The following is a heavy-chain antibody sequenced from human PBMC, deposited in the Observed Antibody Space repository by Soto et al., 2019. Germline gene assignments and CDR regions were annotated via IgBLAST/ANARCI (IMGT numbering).Heavy chain of an antibody. CDR3: ARERYSSSWEVHYGMDV. J-gene: IGHJ6*02. Sequence: QVQLVQSGADVKKPGSSVKVSCKASGGTFSSYAISWVRQAPGQGLEWMGGIIPIFGTANYAQKFQGRVTITADESTSTAYMELSSLRSEDTAVYYCARERYSSSWEVHYGMDVWGQGTTVTVSS. CDR1: GGTFSSYA. V-gene: IGHV1-69*01. D-gene: IGHD6-13*01. CDR2: IIPIFGTA.